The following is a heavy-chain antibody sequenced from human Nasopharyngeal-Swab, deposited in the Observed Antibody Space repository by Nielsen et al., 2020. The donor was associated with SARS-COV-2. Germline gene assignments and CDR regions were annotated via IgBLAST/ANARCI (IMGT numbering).Heavy chain of an antibody. CDR1: GGSISSGDYY. D-gene: IGHD3-10*01. Sequence: SETLSLTCSVSGGSISSGDYYWGWIRQPPGKGLEWIGHIYYTGSTHYNPPLKSRVTISVDTSKNQFSLNLNSVTAADTAVYYCARGTNYYGSGDFWGQGTMVTVSS. J-gene: IGHJ3*01. CDR3: ARGTNYYGSGDF. V-gene: IGHV4-61*08. CDR2: IYYTGST.